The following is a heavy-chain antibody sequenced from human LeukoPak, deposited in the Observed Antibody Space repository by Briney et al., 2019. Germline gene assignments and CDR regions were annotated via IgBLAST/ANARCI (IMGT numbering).Heavy chain of an antibody. V-gene: IGHV3-21*01. CDR2: ISSSSSYI. D-gene: IGHD3-9*01. J-gene: IGHJ4*02. Sequence: GGSLRLSCAASGFTFGSYSMNWVRQAPGKGLEWVSSISSSSSYIYYADSVKGRFTISRDNAKNSLYLQMNSLRAEDTAVYYCARGEMGYDILTGYYKRYFDYWGQGTLVTVSS. CDR3: ARGEMGYDILTGYYKRYFDY. CDR1: GFTFGSYS.